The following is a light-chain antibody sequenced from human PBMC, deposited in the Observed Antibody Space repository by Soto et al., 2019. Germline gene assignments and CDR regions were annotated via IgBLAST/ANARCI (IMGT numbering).Light chain of an antibody. CDR3: QSYDSRISAYV. J-gene: IGLJ1*01. CDR2: TNN. CDR1: NSNIGAGYD. V-gene: IGLV1-40*01. Sequence: QSVLTQPPSVSGAPGQRVTISCTGSNSNIGAGYDVHWYLQLPGTAPKLLVYTNNNRPSGVPDRFSGSKSGTSASLAITGLQDEDEADYYCQSYDSRISAYVFGTGTKVTVL.